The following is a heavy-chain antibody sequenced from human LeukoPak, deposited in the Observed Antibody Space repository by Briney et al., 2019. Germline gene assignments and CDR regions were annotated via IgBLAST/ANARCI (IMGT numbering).Heavy chain of an antibody. J-gene: IGHJ4*02. CDR2: ISYDGSNK. CDR1: GFTFSSYG. D-gene: IGHD1-26*01. V-gene: IGHV3-30*18. CDR3: AKVSGGGSYTDY. Sequence: GRSLRLSCAASGFTFSSYGMHWVRQAPGKGLEWVAVISYDGSNKYYADSVKGRFTISRDNSKNTLYLQMNSLRAEDTAVYYCAKVSGGGSYTDYWGQGTLVTVSS.